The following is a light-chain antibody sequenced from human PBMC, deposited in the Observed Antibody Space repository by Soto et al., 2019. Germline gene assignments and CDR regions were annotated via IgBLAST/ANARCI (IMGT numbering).Light chain of an antibody. V-gene: IGKV1-5*03. Sequence: DIQMTQSPSTLSASVGDRVIITCRASQSITTWLAWYQQKPGKAPNLLIYKASTLKSGVPSRFSGSGSGTEFPLTLSSLQHDELATYYCQRYDNDSWTFGQGTKVEIK. CDR2: KAS. CDR3: QRYDNDSWT. CDR1: QSITTW. J-gene: IGKJ1*01.